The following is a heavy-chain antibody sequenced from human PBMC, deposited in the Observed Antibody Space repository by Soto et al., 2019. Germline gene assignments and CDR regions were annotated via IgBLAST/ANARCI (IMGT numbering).Heavy chain of an antibody. Sequence: SETLSLTCTVSGGSISSSTYYWSWIRQHPGRGLEWIGYIYHSGSTYYNPSLKSRLSISVDTSANQFSLKLRSVTAADTAVYYCTREVPYYYDSTVFCSRRLTRWGHGTQVPVPS. CDR3: TREVPYYYDSTVFCSRRLTR. CDR2: IYHSGST. V-gene: IGHV4-31*03. D-gene: IGHD3-22*01. J-gene: IGHJ4*01. CDR1: GGSISSSTYY.